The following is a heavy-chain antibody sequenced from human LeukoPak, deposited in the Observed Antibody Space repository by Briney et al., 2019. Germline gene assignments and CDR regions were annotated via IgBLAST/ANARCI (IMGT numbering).Heavy chain of an antibody. Sequence: SETLSLTCAVYGTSFSRYYWSWIRQPPGKGLEWIGEINHSGSTNYNPSLTSRVTISVDTSKNQFSLKLSSVTAADTAVYYCARGNIAGACRRANYFDLLGQGTLVTVSP. CDR2: INHSGST. CDR1: GTSFSRYY. J-gene: IGHJ4*02. CDR3: ARGNIAGACRRANYFDL. V-gene: IGHV4-34*01. D-gene: IGHD2/OR15-2a*01.